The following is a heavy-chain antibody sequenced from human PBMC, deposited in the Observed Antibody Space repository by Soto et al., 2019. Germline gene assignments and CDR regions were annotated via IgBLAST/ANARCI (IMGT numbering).Heavy chain of an antibody. Sequence: PGESLKISCKGSGYSFTSYWISWVRQMPGKGLEWMGRIDPSDSYTNYSPSFQGHVTISADKSISTAYLQWSSLKASDTAMYYCAGPPRRDARSPFGVVSAFDIWGQGTMVTVSS. CDR1: GYSFTSYW. CDR3: AGPPRRDARSPFGVVSAFDI. V-gene: IGHV5-10-1*01. CDR2: IDPSDSYT. J-gene: IGHJ3*02. D-gene: IGHD3-3*01.